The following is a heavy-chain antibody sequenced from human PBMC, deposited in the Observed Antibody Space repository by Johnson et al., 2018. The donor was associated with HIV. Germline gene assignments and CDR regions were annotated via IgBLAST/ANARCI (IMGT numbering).Heavy chain of an antibody. CDR3: ARSGYDI. Sequence: VQLVESGGGLEQPGGSLRLSCAASGFTFSSYAMHWVRQAPGKGLEYVSAISSNGGSTYYANSVKGRFTISRDNSKNTLNLQMGSLRAEDMAVYYCARSGYDIWGQGTMVTVSS. CDR2: ISSNGGST. CDR1: GFTFSSYA. V-gene: IGHV3-64*01. J-gene: IGHJ3*02. D-gene: IGHD5-18*01.